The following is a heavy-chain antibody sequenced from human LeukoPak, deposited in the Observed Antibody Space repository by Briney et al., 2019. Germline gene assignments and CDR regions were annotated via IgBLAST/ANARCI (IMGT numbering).Heavy chain of an antibody. CDR1: GFTFSTHA. CDR2: IGGGDDI. Sequence: PGGSLRLSCAASGFTFSTHAMSWVRQAPGKGLEYVSGIGGGDDIHYADSVKGRFTISRDNSKNTLYLQMNSLRAEDTAVYYCARDGYYYDSSGYPYYFDYWGQGTLVTVSS. CDR3: ARDGYYYDSSGYPYYFDY. D-gene: IGHD3-22*01. J-gene: IGHJ4*02. V-gene: IGHV3-23*01.